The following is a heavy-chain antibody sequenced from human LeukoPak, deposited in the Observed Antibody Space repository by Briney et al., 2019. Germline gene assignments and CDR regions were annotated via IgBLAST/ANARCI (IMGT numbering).Heavy chain of an antibody. CDR3: AKAMTTVTPFDY. CDR2: IRYDGSYN. Sequence: GGSLRLSCAASGFIFSSSGMHWVRQAPGKGLEWVAFIRYDGSYNYYADCVKGRFTISRDSSKKTLYLQMNSLRVEDTAVYYCAKAMTTVTPFDYWGQGTVVTVSS. V-gene: IGHV3-30*02. J-gene: IGHJ4*02. CDR1: GFIFSSSG. D-gene: IGHD4-17*01.